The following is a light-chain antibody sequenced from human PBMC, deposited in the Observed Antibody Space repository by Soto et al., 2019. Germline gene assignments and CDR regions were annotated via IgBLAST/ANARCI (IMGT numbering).Light chain of an antibody. Sequence: QSALTQPPSASGTPGQRVTISCSGSSSNIGSNTVSWYQQLPGAAPKLLIYSNNQRPSGVPDRFSGSKSGTSASLAISGLQPEHEADYYCAVWDDSLNGYVFGTGTKVTVL. CDR1: SSNIGSNT. CDR2: SNN. J-gene: IGLJ1*01. V-gene: IGLV1-44*01. CDR3: AVWDDSLNGYV.